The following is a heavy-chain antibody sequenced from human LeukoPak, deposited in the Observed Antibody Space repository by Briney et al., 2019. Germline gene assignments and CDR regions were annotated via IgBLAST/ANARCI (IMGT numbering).Heavy chain of an antibody. Sequence: SETLSLTCTVSGGSISSSSYYWGWIRQPPGKGLEGMGSIYYSGSTYYNPSLKSRVTISVDTSKNQFSLKLSSVTAADTAVYYCARPQHYYGSGSYERYYYYMDVWGKGTAVTVSS. J-gene: IGHJ6*03. D-gene: IGHD3-10*01. CDR2: IYYSGST. V-gene: IGHV4-39*01. CDR3: ARPQHYYGSGSYERYYYYMDV. CDR1: GGSISSSSYY.